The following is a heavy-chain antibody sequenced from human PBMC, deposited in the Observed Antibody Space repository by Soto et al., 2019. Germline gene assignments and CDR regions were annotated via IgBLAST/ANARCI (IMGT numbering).Heavy chain of an antibody. CDR2: IYPDDSDT. J-gene: IGHJ5*02. CDR1: ENTFSSYW. D-gene: IGHD2-15*01. V-gene: IGHV5-51*01. CDR3: ERSSAGGSYLWFDT. Sequence: PGESLKISCKGSENTFSSYWIAWVRQLPGKGLECMGIIYPDDSDTRYSPSFQGQVTISVDRSITTAYLQWSSLKASDTAMYYCERSSAGGSYLWFDTWGQGTQVTVSS.